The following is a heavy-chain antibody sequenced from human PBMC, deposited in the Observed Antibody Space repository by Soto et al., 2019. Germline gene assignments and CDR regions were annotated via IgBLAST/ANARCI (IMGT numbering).Heavy chain of an antibody. D-gene: IGHD1-26*01. CDR3: AKAHEWDYFDY. CDR1: GFTFSRVS. Sequence: PGGSLRLSCEASGFTFSRVSMNWVRQVPGKGLEWVASISSGSSDTWYADSVKGRFIISRDNAQNTLYLQMNSLRAEDTAVYYCAKAHEWDYFDYRGQGTLVTVSS. CDR2: ISSGSSDT. J-gene: IGHJ4*02. V-gene: IGHV3-21*04.